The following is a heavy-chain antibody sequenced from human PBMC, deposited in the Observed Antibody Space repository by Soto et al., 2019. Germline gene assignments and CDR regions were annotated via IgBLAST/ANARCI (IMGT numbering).Heavy chain of an antibody. D-gene: IGHD3-10*01. J-gene: IGHJ6*02. Sequence: PSETLSLTCAVYGGSFSGYYWSWIRQPPGKGLEWIGEINHSGSTNYNPSLKSRVTISVDTSKNQFSLKLSSVTAADTAVYYCASGRVRGVIKTSYYYYYGMDVWGQGTTVTVPS. CDR3: ASGRVRGVIKTSYYYYYGMDV. V-gene: IGHV4-34*01. CDR1: GGSFSGYY. CDR2: INHSGST.